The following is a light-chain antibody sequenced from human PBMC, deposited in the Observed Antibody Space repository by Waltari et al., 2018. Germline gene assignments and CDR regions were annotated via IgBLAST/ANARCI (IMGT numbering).Light chain of an antibody. CDR2: DVS. J-gene: IGLJ2*01. CDR1: SRDVGGYNY. V-gene: IGLV2-14*03. Sequence: QSALTQPASVSGSPGQSITISCTGTSRDVGGYNYVSWYQQHPGKAPKLMIYDVSNRPSAVSNRFSVSKSGNTASLTISGRQAEDEADYYCSSYISSSTLELFGGGTSLTVL. CDR3: SSYISSSTLEL.